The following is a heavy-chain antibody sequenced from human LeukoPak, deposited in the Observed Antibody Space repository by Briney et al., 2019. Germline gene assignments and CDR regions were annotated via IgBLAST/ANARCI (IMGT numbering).Heavy chain of an antibody. D-gene: IGHD2-15*01. CDR3: ARAVVVVAAAYHYYYYMDV. CDR2: INHSGST. J-gene: IGHJ6*03. V-gene: IGHV4-34*01. CDR1: GGSFSGYY. Sequence: SETLSLTCAVYGGSFSGYYWRWIRQPPGKGLEWIGEINHSGSTNYNPSLKSRVTISVDTSKNQFSLKLSSVTAADTAVYYCARAVVVVAAAYHYYYYMDVWGKGTTVTVSS.